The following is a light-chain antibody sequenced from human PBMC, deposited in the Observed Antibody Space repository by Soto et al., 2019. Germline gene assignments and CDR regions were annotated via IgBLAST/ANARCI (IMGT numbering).Light chain of an antibody. CDR2: GAS. J-gene: IGKJ1*01. CDR3: QQSDNWPPT. Sequence: EIVMTQSPATLSLSPGERATLSCRARRSVSTKLVWYQHKPGQPPRLLISGASARATGIPDRFSGSGSGTEFTLTIASLQSEDFAVYYCQQSDNWPPTFGQGTKVEIK. CDR1: RSVSTK. V-gene: IGKV3-15*01.